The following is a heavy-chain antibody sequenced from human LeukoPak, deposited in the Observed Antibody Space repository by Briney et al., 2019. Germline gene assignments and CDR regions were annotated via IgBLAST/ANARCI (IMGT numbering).Heavy chain of an antibody. CDR2: ISYDGSNK. V-gene: IGHV3-30*04. J-gene: IGHJ3*02. CDR1: GFTFSSYA. D-gene: IGHD3-22*01. CDR3: ARELDYYDSSGYYSGAFDI. Sequence: GGSLRLSCAASGFTFSSYAMHWVRQAPGKGLEWVAVISYDGSNKYYADSVKGRFTISRDNSKNTLYLQMNSLRAEDTAVYYCARELDYYDSSGYYSGAFDIWGQGTMVTVSS.